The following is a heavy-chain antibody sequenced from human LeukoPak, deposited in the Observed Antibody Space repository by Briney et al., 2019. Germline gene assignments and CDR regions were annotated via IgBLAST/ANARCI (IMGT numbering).Heavy chain of an antibody. V-gene: IGHV5-51*01. CDR3: ARLATEFDY. J-gene: IGHJ4*02. D-gene: IGHD1-26*01. CDR1: YW. CDR2: IYPGDSDT. Sequence: YWSWIRQHPGKGLEWMGIIYPGDSDTRYSPSFQGQVTISADKSISTAYLQWSSLKASDTAMYYCARLATEFDYWGQGTLVTVSS.